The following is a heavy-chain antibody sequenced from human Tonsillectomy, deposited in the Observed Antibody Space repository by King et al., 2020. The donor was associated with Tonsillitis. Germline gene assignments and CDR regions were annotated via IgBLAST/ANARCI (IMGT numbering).Heavy chain of an antibody. Sequence: VQLVESGGGLVQPGGSLRLSCAASGFTFSSYWMSWVRQAPRKGLEWGANIKQDGSEKNYVDSVKGRFTISRDNAKNSLYLQMNSLRAEDTAVYYCARGRGYSGYNPFGGQGTLVTVSS. D-gene: IGHD5-12*01. CDR1: GFTFSSYW. J-gene: IGHJ4*02. CDR2: IKQDGSEK. CDR3: ARGRGYSGYNPF. V-gene: IGHV3-7*01.